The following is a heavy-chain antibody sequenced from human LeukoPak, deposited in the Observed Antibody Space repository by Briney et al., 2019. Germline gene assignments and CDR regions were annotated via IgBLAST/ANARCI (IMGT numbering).Heavy chain of an antibody. CDR2: ISYDGSNK. CDR3: AKGGQYDSDSFFDF. Sequence: PGGSLRLSCAASGFTFSSYAMHWVRQAPGKGLEWVAVISYDGSNKYYADSVKGRFTISRDNSKNTLFVQMNSLRSEDTALYYCAKGGQYDSDSFFDFWGQGTQVIVSS. CDR1: GFTFSSYA. D-gene: IGHD3-22*01. J-gene: IGHJ4*02. V-gene: IGHV3-30-3*01.